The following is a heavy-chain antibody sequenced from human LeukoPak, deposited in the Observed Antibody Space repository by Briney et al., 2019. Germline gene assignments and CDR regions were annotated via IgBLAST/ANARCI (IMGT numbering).Heavy chain of an antibody. J-gene: IGHJ6*02. CDR2: INPSGGST. CDR1: GYTFTSYY. Sequence: ASVKVSCKASGYTFTSYYMHWVRQAPGQGLEWMGKINPSGGSTSYAQKFQGRVTMTRDTSTSTVYMELSSLRSEDTAVYYCVRDRCPLPKYCSGGSCYRFCYYGMDVWGQGTTVTVSS. V-gene: IGHV1-46*01. D-gene: IGHD2-15*01. CDR3: VRDRCPLPKYCSGGSCYRFCYYGMDV.